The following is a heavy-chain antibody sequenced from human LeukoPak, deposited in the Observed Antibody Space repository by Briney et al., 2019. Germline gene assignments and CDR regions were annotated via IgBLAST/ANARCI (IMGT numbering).Heavy chain of an antibody. CDR1: GYPISSGYY. V-gene: IGHV4-38-2*02. J-gene: IGHJ4*02. D-gene: IGHD3-10*01. CDR2: IYHSGST. Sequence: SETLSLTCTVSGYPISSGYYWGWIRQPPGKGLEWIGSIYHSGSTYYNPSLKSRVTISVDTSKNQFSLKLSSVTAADTAVYYCARDSYYYGSGSYPFDYWGQGTLVTVSS. CDR3: ARDSYYYGSGSYPFDY.